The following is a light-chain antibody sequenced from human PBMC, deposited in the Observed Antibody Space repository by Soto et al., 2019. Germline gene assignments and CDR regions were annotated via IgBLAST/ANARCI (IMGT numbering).Light chain of an antibody. V-gene: IGKV3-20*01. Sequence: EIVLTQSPGTQSLSPGERATLSCRSSQSVSSTYLAWYQQKPGQAPRLLIYGTSSRATGIPDRFSGSGSGTDFTLTISRLEPEDFAVYYCQQYDTSPWLTFGGGTRVEIK. J-gene: IGKJ4*01. CDR3: QQYDTSPWLT. CDR1: QSVSSTY. CDR2: GTS.